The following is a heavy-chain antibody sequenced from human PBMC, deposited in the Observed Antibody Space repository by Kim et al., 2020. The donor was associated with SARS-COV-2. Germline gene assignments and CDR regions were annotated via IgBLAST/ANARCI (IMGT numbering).Heavy chain of an antibody. V-gene: IGHV1-69*13. Sequence: SVKVSCKASGGTFSSYAISWVRQAPGQGLEWMGGIIPIFGTANYAQKFQGRVTITADESTSTAYMELSSLRSEDTAVYYCARSVSVAKTYYYGMDVWGQGTTVTVSS. CDR2: IIPIFGTA. CDR3: ARSVSVAKTYYYGMDV. CDR1: GGTFSSYA. D-gene: IGHD2-15*01. J-gene: IGHJ6*02.